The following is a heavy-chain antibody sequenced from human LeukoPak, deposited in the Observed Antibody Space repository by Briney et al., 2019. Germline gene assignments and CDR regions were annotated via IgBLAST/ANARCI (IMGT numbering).Heavy chain of an antibody. Sequence: SETLSLTCTVSGGSIRSYYWNWVRRPAGKGLEWIGRIYTSGSTNYNPSLKSRVTMSVDTSKNQFSLKLSSVTAADTAVHYCARDALYCSSTSCYRYWYFDLWGRGTLVTVSS. J-gene: IGHJ2*01. CDR3: ARDALYCSSTSCYRYWYFDL. V-gene: IGHV4-4*07. CDR1: GGSIRSYY. CDR2: IYTSGST. D-gene: IGHD2-2*01.